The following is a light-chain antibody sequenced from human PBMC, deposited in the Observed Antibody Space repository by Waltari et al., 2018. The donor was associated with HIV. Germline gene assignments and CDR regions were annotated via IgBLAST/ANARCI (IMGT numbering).Light chain of an antibody. Sequence: DIVMTQSPDSLAVSLGERATIKCKSSQTVFYSSKNKNYLSWYQQKAGQPPKLIIYWASSRQSGVPDRFSGSGSGTDFTLTISSLQAEDVAVYFCQQTYTIPPTFGGGTKVEI. CDR3: QQTYTIPPT. CDR1: QTVFYSSKNKNY. CDR2: WAS. V-gene: IGKV4-1*01. J-gene: IGKJ4*01.